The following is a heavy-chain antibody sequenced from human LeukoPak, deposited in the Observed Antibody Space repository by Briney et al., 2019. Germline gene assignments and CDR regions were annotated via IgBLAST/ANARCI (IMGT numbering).Heavy chain of an antibody. CDR3: ARDSDY. CDR1: GASISSYY. CDR2: IYYSGST. V-gene: IGHV4-59*01. J-gene: IGHJ4*02. Sequence: SETLSLTCTVSGASISSYYWSWIRQPPGKGLEWIGYIYYSGSTNYNPSLKSRVTISVDTSKNQFSLKLSSVTAADTAVYYCARDSDYWGQGTLVTVSS.